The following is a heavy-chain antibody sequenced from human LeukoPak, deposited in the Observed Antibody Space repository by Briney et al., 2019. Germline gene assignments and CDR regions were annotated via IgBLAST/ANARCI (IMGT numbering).Heavy chain of an antibody. CDR2: IIPIFGTA. D-gene: IGHD3-22*01. J-gene: IGHJ3*02. CDR1: GGTFSSYA. CDR3: AREYYDSSGYSSLSAFDI. V-gene: IGHV1-69*13. Sequence: GASVTVSCTASGGTFSSYAISWVRQAPGQGLEWMGGIIPIFGTANYAQKFQGRVTITVDESTSTAYVELSSLRSEDTAVYYCAREYYDSSGYSSLSAFDIWGQGTMVTVSS.